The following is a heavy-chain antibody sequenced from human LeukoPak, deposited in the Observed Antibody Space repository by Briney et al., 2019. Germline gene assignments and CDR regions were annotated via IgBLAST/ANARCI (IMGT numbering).Heavy chain of an antibody. CDR1: GYTFTSYD. CDR3: ARGGYSGYDYDY. D-gene: IGHD5-12*01. CDR2: MNPNSGNT. Sequence: ASVKVPCKASGYTFTSYDINWVRQATGQGLEWMGWMNPNSGNTGYAQKFQGRVTMTRNTSISTAYMELSSLRSEDTAVYYCARGGYSGYDYDYWGQGTLVTVSS. V-gene: IGHV1-8*01. J-gene: IGHJ4*02.